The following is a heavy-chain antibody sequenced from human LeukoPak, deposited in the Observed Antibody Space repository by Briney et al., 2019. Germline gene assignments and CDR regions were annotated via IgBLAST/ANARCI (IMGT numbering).Heavy chain of an antibody. J-gene: IGHJ4*02. D-gene: IGHD3-22*01. Sequence: GASVKVSCKASGYTFTGYYMHWVRQAPGQGLEWMGWINPNSGGTNYAQKFQGRVTMTRDTSISTAYMELSRLRSDDTAVYYCARDRYYYDSSGYSFNWGQGTLVTVSS. V-gene: IGHV1-2*02. CDR3: ARDRYYYDSSGYSFN. CDR1: GYTFTGYY. CDR2: INPNSGGT.